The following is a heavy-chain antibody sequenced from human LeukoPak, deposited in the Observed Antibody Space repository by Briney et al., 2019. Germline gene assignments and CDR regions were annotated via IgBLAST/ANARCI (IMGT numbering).Heavy chain of an antibody. CDR3: AREGIYGSSSPHGY. V-gene: IGHV3-7*01. D-gene: IGHD6-6*01. CDR2: INHDGSET. Sequence: GGSLRLSCAASGFTFSKYWMSWVRQAPGKGLEWVANINHDGSETYYVDSVKGRFTISRDNAKNSLFLQMISLRAEDTAVYYCAREGIYGSSSPHGYWGQGTLVTVSS. J-gene: IGHJ4*02. CDR1: GFTFSKYW.